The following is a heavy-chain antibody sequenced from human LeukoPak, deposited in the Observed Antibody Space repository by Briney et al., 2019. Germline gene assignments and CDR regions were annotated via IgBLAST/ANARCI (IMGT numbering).Heavy chain of an antibody. J-gene: IGHJ4*02. CDR1: GYSFTSYL. D-gene: IGHD1-7*01. CDR3: ARQYNWNYVDYFDY. V-gene: IGHV5-51*01. Sequence: GESRKISCKVSGYSFTSYLIGWVRQMPGKGLEWMGIIYPGESDTRYSPSFQGPVTISADKSIRTAYMQWSSVKASDPAMYYCARQYNWNYVDYFDYWGQGTLVTVSS. CDR2: IYPGESDT.